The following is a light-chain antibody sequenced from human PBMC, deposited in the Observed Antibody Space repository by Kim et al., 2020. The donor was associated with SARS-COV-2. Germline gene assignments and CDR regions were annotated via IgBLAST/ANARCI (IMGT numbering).Light chain of an antibody. CDR3: KQYGCSPRT. CDR1: HNFSRTY. V-gene: IGKV3-20*01. CDR2: STS. J-gene: IGKJ1*01. Sequence: FAGKTANIPCWASHNFSRTYLAWYQQKPGQTPRLLIYSTSSRATGIPDRFSGSGSGTEFTLTISRLEPEDFAVYYCKQYGCSPRTFGQGTKVDIK.